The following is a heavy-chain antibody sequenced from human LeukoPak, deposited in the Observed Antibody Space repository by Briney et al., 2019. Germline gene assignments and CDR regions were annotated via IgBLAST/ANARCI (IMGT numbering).Heavy chain of an antibody. CDR2: ISGSGGST. V-gene: IGHV3-23*01. CDR1: GFTFSSYA. CDR3: AKLPRILLSTSCYFDY. Sequence: GGSLRLSCAASGFTFSSYAMSWVRQVPGKGLEWVSAISGSGGSTYYADSVKGRFTISRDNSKNTLYLQMNSLRAEDTAVYYCAKLPRILLSTSCYFDYWGQGTLVTVSS. D-gene: IGHD2-2*01. J-gene: IGHJ4*02.